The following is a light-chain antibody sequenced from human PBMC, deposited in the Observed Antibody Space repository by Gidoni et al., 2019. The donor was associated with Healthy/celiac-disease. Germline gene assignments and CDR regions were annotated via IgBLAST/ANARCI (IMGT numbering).Light chain of an antibody. CDR3: QQYNSYSRT. CDR2: DAS. V-gene: IGKV1-5*01. CDR1: QSISSW. J-gene: IGKJ1*01. Sequence: DIHMTQSPSTLSASVGDRVTITCRASQSISSWLAWYQQKPGQAPKLLIYDASTLESGVPSRFSGSGSGTEFTLTISSLQPEDFATYYCQQYNSYSRTFGQGTKVEIK.